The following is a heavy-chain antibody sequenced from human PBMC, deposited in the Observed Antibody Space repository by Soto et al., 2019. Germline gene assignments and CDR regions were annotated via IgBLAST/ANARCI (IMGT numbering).Heavy chain of an antibody. CDR1: GYTFTSYA. V-gene: IGHV1-3*01. CDR2: INDGNGNT. CDR3: ARSASYYYYYMDV. J-gene: IGHJ6*03. Sequence: QVQLVQSGAAVKKPGASVKVSCKASGYTFTSYAMHWVRQAPGQRLEWMGWINDGNGNTKYSQKFQGRVTITRDTSSSTAYMELSSLRSEDTALYYCARSASYYYYYMDVWGKGTTVTVSS.